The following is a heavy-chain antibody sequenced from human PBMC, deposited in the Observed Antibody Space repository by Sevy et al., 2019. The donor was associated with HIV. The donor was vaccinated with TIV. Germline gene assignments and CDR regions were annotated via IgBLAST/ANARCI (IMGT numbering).Heavy chain of an antibody. V-gene: IGHV3-21*01. CDR3: ARGRLLRYYYYGMDV. J-gene: IGHJ6*02. Sequence: GGSLRLSCAASGFTFSSYSMNGVRQAPWKGLEWVSSISSSRSYIYYADSVKGRFTISRDNAKNSLYLQMNSLRAEDTAVYYCARGRLLRYYYYGMDVWGQGTTVTVSS. CDR2: ISSSRSYI. D-gene: IGHD2-15*01. CDR1: GFTFSSYS.